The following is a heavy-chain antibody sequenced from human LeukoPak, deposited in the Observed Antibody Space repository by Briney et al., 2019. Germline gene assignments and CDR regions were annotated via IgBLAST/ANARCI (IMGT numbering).Heavy chain of an antibody. CDR1: GGSLSAYY. D-gene: IGHD3-10*01. V-gene: IGHV4-59*13. CDR3: ARDYYGHYYMDV. CDR2: MYYSGSS. Sequence: SGTLSLTCGVSGGSLSAYYWSWIRRPPGKGLEWIGYMYYSGSSNYNPSLKSRVTISVDTSKNQFSLKLNSVTAADTAVYYCARDYYGHYYMDVWGKGTTVTISS. J-gene: IGHJ6*03.